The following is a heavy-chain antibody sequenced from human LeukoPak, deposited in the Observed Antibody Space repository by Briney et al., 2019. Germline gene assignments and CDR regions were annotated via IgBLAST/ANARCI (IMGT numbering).Heavy chain of an antibody. V-gene: IGHV3-53*01. CDR2: IYSGGST. CDR1: GFTVSSNY. Sequence: GGSLRLSCAASGFTVSSNYMSWVRQAPGKGLEWVSVIYSGGSTYYADSVKGRFTISRDNSKNTLYLQMNSLRAEDTAVYYCARDSQYYDSSGYLFDYWGQGTLVTVSS. D-gene: IGHD3-22*01. CDR3: ARDSQYYDSSGYLFDY. J-gene: IGHJ4*02.